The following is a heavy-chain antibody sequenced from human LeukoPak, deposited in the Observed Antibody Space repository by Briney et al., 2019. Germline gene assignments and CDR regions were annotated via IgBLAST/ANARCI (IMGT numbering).Heavy chain of an antibody. D-gene: IGHD6-13*01. CDR1: GGSISSSSYY. Sequence: PSETLSLTCTVSGGSISSSSYYWGWIRQPPGKGLEWIGSIYYSGSTYYNPSLKSRVTISVDTSKNQFSLKLSSVTAADTAVYYCARLPDSSSWFPYFDYWGQGTLVTVSS. CDR2: IYYSGST. V-gene: IGHV4-39*01. J-gene: IGHJ4*02. CDR3: ARLPDSSSWFPYFDY.